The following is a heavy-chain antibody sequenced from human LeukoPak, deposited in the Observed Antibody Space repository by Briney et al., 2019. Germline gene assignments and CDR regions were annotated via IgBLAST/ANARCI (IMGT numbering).Heavy chain of an antibody. CDR2: TIARGASK. D-gene: IGHD3-10*01. CDR1: GFTSSDYA. Sequence: GGSLRLSCAASGFTSSDYAMRWVRHVPGEGLEWASATIARGASKNYAKSVKGWLTMSTDNPKATLDLQLSSLRVDDTAVYSCVKGQPHYYGPGDSWGQGTLVTVSS. V-gene: IGHV3-23*01. J-gene: IGHJ4*02. CDR3: VKGQPHYYGPGDS.